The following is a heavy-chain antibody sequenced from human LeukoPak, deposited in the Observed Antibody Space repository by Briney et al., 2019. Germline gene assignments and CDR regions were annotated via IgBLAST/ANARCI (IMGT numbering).Heavy chain of an antibody. CDR2: IKEDGSQM. D-gene: IGHD6-6*01. V-gene: IGHV3-7*03. CDR1: GFTFSDYW. CDR3: AKDVGSSITARRAFDY. J-gene: IGHJ4*02. Sequence: GGSLRLSCVVSGFTFSDYWMNWLRQAPGKGPEWVANIKEDGSQMFYVDSVKGRFTISRDNDKNSLYLQMNNLRVEDTAIYYCAKDVGSSITARRAFDYWGQGSLVTVSS.